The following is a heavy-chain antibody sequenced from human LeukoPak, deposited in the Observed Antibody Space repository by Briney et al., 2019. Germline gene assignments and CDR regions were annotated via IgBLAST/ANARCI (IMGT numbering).Heavy chain of an antibody. Sequence: GGSLRLSCAASGFTFSSYAMHWVRQAPGKGLDGVAVISYDGSNKYYADSVKGRFTISRDNSKNTLYLQMNSLRAEDTAVYYCARDCQSRGYYQENYFDYWGQGTLVTVSS. CDR3: ARDCQSRGYYQENYFDY. CDR1: GFTFSSYA. J-gene: IGHJ4*02. V-gene: IGHV3-30-3*01. D-gene: IGHD3-22*01. CDR2: ISYDGSNK.